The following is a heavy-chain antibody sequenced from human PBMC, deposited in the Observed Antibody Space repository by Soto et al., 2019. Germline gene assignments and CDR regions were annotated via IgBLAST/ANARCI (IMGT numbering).Heavy chain of an antibody. D-gene: IGHD2-21*01. J-gene: IGHJ4*02. CDR2: INPNGGST. CDR3: ARELYSADK. CDR1: GYIFTNYY. Sequence: QVRLVQSGAEVKKPGASVKVSCKASGYIFTNYYIHWVRQAPGQGLEWMAIINPNGGSTNCPQEFPGRMPLTRDTSTSKVYIDLSRLTSEDKAVYYCARELYSADKWGQGTLVTVSS. V-gene: IGHV1-46*01.